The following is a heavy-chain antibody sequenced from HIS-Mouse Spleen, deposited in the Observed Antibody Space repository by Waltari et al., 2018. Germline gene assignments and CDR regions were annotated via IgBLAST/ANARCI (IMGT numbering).Heavy chain of an antibody. Sequence: QVQLVQSGAEVKKPGASVKVSCKASGYTFTSYDINWVRQATGQGLEWMGWMNPKGGKTGYAQKFQDRVTMTRNTSISTAYMELSSLRSEDTAVYYCARGHDYSNYFDYWGQGTLVTVSS. CDR3: ARGHDYSNYFDY. CDR2: MNPKGGKT. J-gene: IGHJ4*02. D-gene: IGHD4-4*01. CDR1: GYTFTSYD. V-gene: IGHV1-8*01.